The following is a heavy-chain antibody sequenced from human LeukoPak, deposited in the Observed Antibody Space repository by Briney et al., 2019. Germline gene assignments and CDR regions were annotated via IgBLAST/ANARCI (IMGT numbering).Heavy chain of an antibody. J-gene: IGHJ4*02. V-gene: IGHV1-24*01. Sequence: GASVKVSCKVSGYTLTELSMHWVRQAPGKGLEWMGGFDPEDGETIYAQKFQGRVTMTEDTSTDTAYMELSSLRSEDAAVYYCATPVPHYGSGSYLCYWGQGTLVTVSS. D-gene: IGHD3-10*01. CDR3: ATPVPHYGSGSYLCY. CDR2: FDPEDGET. CDR1: GYTLTELS.